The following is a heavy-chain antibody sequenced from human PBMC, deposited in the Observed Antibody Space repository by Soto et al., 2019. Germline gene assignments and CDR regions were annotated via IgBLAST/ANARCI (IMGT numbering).Heavy chain of an antibody. CDR2: IHSDGATT. D-gene: IGHD3-16*01. CDR1: GFTFTDYW. CDR3: ARGGIGSFDY. J-gene: IGHJ4*02. Sequence: EVHLVESGGGLVQPGGSLRLSCAASGFTFTDYWIHWVRQSPGKGLVWVSHIHSDGATTTYADSVKGRFTISRDNARSTVSLQMNGLRAEDTAVYYCARGGIGSFDYWGQGALVSVSS. V-gene: IGHV3-74*03.